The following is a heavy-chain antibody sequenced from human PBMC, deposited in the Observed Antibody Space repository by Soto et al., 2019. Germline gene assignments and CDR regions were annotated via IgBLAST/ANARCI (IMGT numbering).Heavy chain of an antibody. J-gene: IGHJ4*01. V-gene: IGHV3-30*18. CDR1: GFTFSSFG. CDR3: AKGRFDVVTISHLDH. CDR2: ISYDGTEE. Sequence: GGSLRLSCAASGFTFSSFGMHWVRQAPGKGLEWVAVISYDGTEEKYADSVKGRATVSRDNSKNTVYLQMNRLRGDDSAIYYWAKGRFDVVTISHLDHWGQGTMVTVSS. D-gene: IGHD3-3*02.